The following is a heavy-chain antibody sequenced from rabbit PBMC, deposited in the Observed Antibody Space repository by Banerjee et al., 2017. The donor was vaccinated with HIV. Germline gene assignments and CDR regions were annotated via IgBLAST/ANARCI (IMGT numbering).Heavy chain of an antibody. V-gene: IGHV1S40*01. Sequence: QSLEESGGDLVKPGASLTLTCTASGFSFSSSDYICWVRQAPGKGLEWIGCIGVGSGSTYYASWAKGRFTISKTSSTTVTLQMTSLTAADTATYFCARDTSAWDGNIYFNQWGPGTLVTVS. D-gene: IGHD4-1*01. J-gene: IGHJ4*01. CDR1: GFSFSSSDY. CDR2: IGVGSGST. CDR3: ARDTSAWDGNIYFNQ.